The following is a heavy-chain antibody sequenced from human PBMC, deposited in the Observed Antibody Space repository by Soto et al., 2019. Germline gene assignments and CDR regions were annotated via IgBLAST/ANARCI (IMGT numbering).Heavy chain of an antibody. Sequence: GGSLRLSCAASGFTFSSYGMHWVRQAPGKGLEWVAVIWYDGSNKYYADSVKGRFTISRDNSKNTLYLQMNSLRAEDTAVYYCAREDPSGTKNTHYYYYYGMDVWGQGTTVTVSS. J-gene: IGHJ6*02. D-gene: IGHD1-26*01. CDR1: GFTFSSYG. CDR3: AREDPSGTKNTHYYYYYGMDV. V-gene: IGHV3-33*01. CDR2: IWYDGSNK.